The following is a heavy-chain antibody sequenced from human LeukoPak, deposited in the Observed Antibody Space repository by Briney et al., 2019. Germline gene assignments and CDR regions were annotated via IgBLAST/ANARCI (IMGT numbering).Heavy chain of an antibody. CDR3: ARAHSRYVPHFDY. CDR2: IIPIFGTA. D-gene: IGHD5-12*01. Sequence: GASVKVSCKASGGTFSSYAISWVRQAPGQGLEWMGGIIPIFGTANYAQKFQGRVTITADKSTSTAYMELSSLRSEDTAVYYCARAHSRYVPHFDYWGQGTLVTVSS. J-gene: IGHJ4*02. CDR1: GGTFSSYA. V-gene: IGHV1-69*06.